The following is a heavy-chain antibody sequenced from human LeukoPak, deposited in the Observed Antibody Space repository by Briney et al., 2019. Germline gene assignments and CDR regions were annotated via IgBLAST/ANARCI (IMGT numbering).Heavy chain of an antibody. CDR1: GFTFSSYG. D-gene: IGHD5-24*01. J-gene: IGHJ6*02. CDR2: ISYDGSNK. V-gene: IGHV3-30*03. CDR3: ARVFQGDGDKPYGMDV. Sequence: GRSLRLSCAASGFTFSSYGMHWVRQAPGKGLEWVAVISYDGSNKYYADSVKGRFTISRDNSKNTLYLQMNSLRAEDTAVYYCARVFQGDGDKPYGMDVWGQGTTVTVSS.